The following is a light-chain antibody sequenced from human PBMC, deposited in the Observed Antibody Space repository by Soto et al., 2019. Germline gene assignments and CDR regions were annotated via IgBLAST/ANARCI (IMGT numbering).Light chain of an antibody. Sequence: QSVLTQPPSASGSPGQSVTISCTGTSSDVGGYNYVSWYQPHPGKAPKLMIYEVSKRPSGVPDRLSGSKSGNTASLTVSVLQAEDEADYYCTSYAGSNNLVFGGGTKLTVL. J-gene: IGLJ2*01. CDR3: TSYAGSNNLV. CDR1: SSDVGGYNY. V-gene: IGLV2-8*01. CDR2: EVS.